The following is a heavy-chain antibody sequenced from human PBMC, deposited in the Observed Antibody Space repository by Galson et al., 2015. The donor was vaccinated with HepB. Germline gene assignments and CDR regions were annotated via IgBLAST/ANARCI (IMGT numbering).Heavy chain of an antibody. CDR2: INPSGGST. CDR3: ARSYTMVRGVIISFDY. CDR1: GYTFTSYY. D-gene: IGHD3-10*01. Sequence: SVKVSCKASGYTFTSYYMHWVRQAPGQGLEWMGIINPSGGSTSYAQKFQGRVTMTRDTSTSTVYMELSSLRSEDTAVYYCARSYTMVRGVIISFDYWGQGTLVTVSS. V-gene: IGHV1-46*01. J-gene: IGHJ4*02.